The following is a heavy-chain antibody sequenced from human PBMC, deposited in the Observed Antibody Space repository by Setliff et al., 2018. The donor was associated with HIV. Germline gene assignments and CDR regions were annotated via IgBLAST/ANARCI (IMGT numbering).Heavy chain of an antibody. Sequence: PSETLSLTCTVSGAFSSISSYHWGWIRQSPGMGLEWIGQISYSGTTNYNPSLKSRVTISVDTPKNQFSLTLSSLSAADTAVYYCARRRPPPSGTNPPYYMDVWGKGTTVTVSS. J-gene: IGHJ6*03. CDR2: ISYSGTT. CDR3: ARRRPPPSGTNPPYYMDV. D-gene: IGHD1-26*01. V-gene: IGHV4-61*05. CDR1: GAFSSISSYH.